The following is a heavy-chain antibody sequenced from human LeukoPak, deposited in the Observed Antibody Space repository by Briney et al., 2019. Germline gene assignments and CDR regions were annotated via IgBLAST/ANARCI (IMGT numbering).Heavy chain of an antibody. J-gene: IGHJ1*01. V-gene: IGHV3-7*01. CDR1: GFTFSNYW. CDR3: ATYSSSNGREFQY. Sequence: GGSLRLSCEGSGFTFSNYWMSWVRQAPGKGLEWVANIQQHGSETYYGDSVKGRFTISRDNAKNTLYLQMNSLRAEDTAVYYCATYSSSNGREFQYWGQGTLVTVSS. D-gene: IGHD2-2*01. CDR2: IQQHGSET.